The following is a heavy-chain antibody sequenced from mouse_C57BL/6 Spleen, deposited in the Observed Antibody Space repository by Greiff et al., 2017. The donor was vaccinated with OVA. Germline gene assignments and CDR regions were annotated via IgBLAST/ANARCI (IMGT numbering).Heavy chain of an antibody. CDR3: ARHDYDGRYYFDY. CDR2: ISSGGSYT. CDR1: GFTFSSYG. V-gene: IGHV5-6*01. D-gene: IGHD2-4*01. Sequence: EVKLVESGGDLVKPGGSLKLSCAASGFTFSSYGMSWVRQTPDKRLEWVATISSGGSYTYYPDSVKGRFTISRDNAKNTLSLQMCILKSEDTAMYYCARHDYDGRYYFDYWGQGTTLTVSS. J-gene: IGHJ2*01.